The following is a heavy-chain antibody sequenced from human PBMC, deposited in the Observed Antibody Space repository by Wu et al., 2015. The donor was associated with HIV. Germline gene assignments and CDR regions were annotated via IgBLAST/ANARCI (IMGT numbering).Heavy chain of an antibody. CDR1: GGTFSNYA. D-gene: IGHD2-21*02. V-gene: IGHV1-69*15. J-gene: IGHJ4*02. CDR2: IIPSFGRA. CDR3: AKERQRDYPFVTGLPENYFDN. Sequence: QVQLVQSGAELKKPGSSVKVSCKASGGTFSNYAISWVRQAPGQGLEWMGRIIPSFGRANYAQKFQGRVTITADGSTRAVFMELSSLRSEDSALYFCAKERQRDYPFVTGLPENYFDNWGQGTRVTVS.